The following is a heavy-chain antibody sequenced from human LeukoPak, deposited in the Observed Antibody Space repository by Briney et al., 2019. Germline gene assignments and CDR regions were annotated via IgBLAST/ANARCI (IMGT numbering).Heavy chain of an antibody. CDR2: ISGSGANR. CDR1: GLRFSDQY. Sequence: GGSLRLSCAASGLRFSDQYMIWIRQTPGKGLEWVSFISGSGANRFYADSMKGRFTISKDNTKNSLYLQMNSLRAEDTAIYYCATLHFYAMGVWGQGTSVTVSS. J-gene: IGHJ6*02. CDR3: ATLHFYAMGV. V-gene: IGHV3-11*01.